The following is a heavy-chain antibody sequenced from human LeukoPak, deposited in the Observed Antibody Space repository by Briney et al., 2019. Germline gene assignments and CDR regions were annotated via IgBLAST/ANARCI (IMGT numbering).Heavy chain of an antibody. Sequence: SVKVSCKASGGTFNSYAISWVRQAPGQGLEWMGGIIPIFGTANYAQKFQGRVTITTDESTSTAYMELSSLRSEDTAVYYCARYSTSGRAFDIWGQGTMVTVSS. D-gene: IGHD1-26*01. V-gene: IGHV1-69*05. CDR1: GGTFNSYA. CDR2: IIPIFGTA. CDR3: ARYSTSGRAFDI. J-gene: IGHJ3*02.